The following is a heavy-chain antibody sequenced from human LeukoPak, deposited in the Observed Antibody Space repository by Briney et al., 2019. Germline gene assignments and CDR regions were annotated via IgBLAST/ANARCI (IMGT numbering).Heavy chain of an antibody. CDR3: ARDATIYDNSAFYYLW. CDR1: GGTFSRYA. V-gene: IGHV1-69*13. J-gene: IGHJ4*02. D-gene: IGHD3-22*01. CDR2: ITPMFVTA. Sequence: SSVTVPYKACGGTFSRYAIRLVRQAPGQRLEWVGGITPMFVTANYAQQFQRRVTITADEFTSTAYMELSGLRSEDTAMYYCARDATIYDNSAFYYLWWGQGTLITVSS.